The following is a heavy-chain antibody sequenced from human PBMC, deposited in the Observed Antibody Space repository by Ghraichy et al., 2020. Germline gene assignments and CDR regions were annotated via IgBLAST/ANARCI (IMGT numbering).Heavy chain of an antibody. J-gene: IGHJ4*02. CDR1: GGSIRSRSFY. CDR3: ARSYCGGDCHSQSVFDY. Sequence: SETLSLTCTVSGGSIRSRSFYYGWIRQPPGKGLEWIGSIYYSGRTYYNPALNHRFTISVYTSRNHFSLKLSSVTAADTAVYYCARSYCGGDCHSQSVFDYWGQGTLVTVSS. CDR2: IYYSGRT. V-gene: IGHV4-39*01. D-gene: IGHD2-21*02.